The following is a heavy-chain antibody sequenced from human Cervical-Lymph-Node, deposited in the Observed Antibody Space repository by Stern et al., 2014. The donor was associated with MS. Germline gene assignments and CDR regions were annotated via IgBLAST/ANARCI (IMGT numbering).Heavy chain of an antibody. D-gene: IGHD4-17*01. CDR1: GGSISRYY. V-gene: IGHV4-59*01. CDR3: ARAQSDYDEGDYFDS. CDR2: IHYSGNT. Sequence: QVQLQESGPGLVKPSETLSLTCTVSGGSISRYYWSWIRLPPGKGLEWIGYIHYSGNTGYNPSLKSRVTVSVDTSKNQFSLKLSSVTAADTAVYYCARAQSDYDEGDYFDSWGQGTLVTVSS. J-gene: IGHJ4*02.